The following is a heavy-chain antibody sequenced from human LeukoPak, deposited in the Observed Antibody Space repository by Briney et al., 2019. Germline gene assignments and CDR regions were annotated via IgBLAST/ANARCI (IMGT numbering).Heavy chain of an antibody. CDR3: ARECGSGSYYHTYYYYGMDV. Sequence: ASVKVSCKASGYTFTSYGISWVRQAPGQGLEWMGWISAYNGNTNYAQKLQGRVTMTTDTSTSTAYMELRSLRSDDTAVYYCARECGSGSYYHTYYYYGMDVWGQGTTVTVSS. CDR2: ISAYNGNT. CDR1: GYTFTSYG. J-gene: IGHJ6*02. V-gene: IGHV1-18*01. D-gene: IGHD3-10*01.